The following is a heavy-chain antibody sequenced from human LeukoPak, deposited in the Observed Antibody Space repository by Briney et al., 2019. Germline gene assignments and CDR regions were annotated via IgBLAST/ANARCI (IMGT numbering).Heavy chain of an antibody. CDR1: GFTFSDSA. D-gene: IGHD6-19*01. CDR3: TSLSSGPVY. CDR2: VRSKANSYAT. V-gene: IGHV3-73*01. Sequence: GGSLRLSCAASGFTFSDSAIHWVRQASGKGLEWVGRVRSKANSYATAYAASVRGRFTISRDDSKNTAFLQMNSLKTEDTAVYYCTSLSSGPVYWGQGTLVIVSS. J-gene: IGHJ4*02.